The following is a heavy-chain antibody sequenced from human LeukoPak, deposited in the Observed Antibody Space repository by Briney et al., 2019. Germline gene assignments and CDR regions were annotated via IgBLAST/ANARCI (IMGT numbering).Heavy chain of an antibody. CDR2: ISSSSSTI. J-gene: IGHJ4*02. CDR3: ARGGKSDCSGGSCYDY. Sequence: GGSLRLSCAASGFTFSSYSMNWVRQAPGKGLEWVSYISSSSSTIYYADSVKGRFTISRDNAKNSLYLQMNSLRAEDTAVYYCARGGKSDCSGGSCYDYWGQGTLVTVSS. D-gene: IGHD2-15*01. CDR1: GFTFSSYS. V-gene: IGHV3-48*01.